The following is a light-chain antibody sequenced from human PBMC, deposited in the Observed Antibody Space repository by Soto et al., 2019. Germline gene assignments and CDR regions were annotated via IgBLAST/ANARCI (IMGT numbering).Light chain of an antibody. V-gene: IGKV3-15*01. J-gene: IGKJ1*01. CDR2: GAS. CDR3: EQYNNWPSWT. Sequence: EIVMTQSPATLSVSPGERATLSCRASQSVSSNLAWYQQKPGQAPRLLIYGASTRATGIPASFSGSESGSEFTLTTTALQSETFPVYYCEQYNNWPSWTFGQGTKVVIK. CDR1: QSVSSN.